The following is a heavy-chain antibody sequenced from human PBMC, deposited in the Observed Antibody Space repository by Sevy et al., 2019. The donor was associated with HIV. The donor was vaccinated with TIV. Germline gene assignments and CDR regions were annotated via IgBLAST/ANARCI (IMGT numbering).Heavy chain of an antibody. D-gene: IGHD2-8*01. J-gene: IGHJ4*02. CDR2: INSDGSST. CDR1: GITLTPYW. CDR3: SRRLYSYAMRRHQEPGDY. V-gene: IGHV3-74*01. Sequence: GGSLRLSCAASGITLTPYWMHWVRQVPGKGLVWVSRINSDGSSTSYAESVKGRFTISRDNGTNTLYLQMKSLRVEDTAVYFCSRRLYSYAMRRHQEPGDYWGQGVLVTVSS.